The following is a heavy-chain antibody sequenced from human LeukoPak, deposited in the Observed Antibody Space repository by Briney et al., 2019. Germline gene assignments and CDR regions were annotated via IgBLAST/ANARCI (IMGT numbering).Heavy chain of an antibody. Sequence: GESLKISCKGSGYSFTSYWIGWVRQMPGKGLEWMGIIYPGDSDTRYSPSFQGQVTISVDKSISTAYLQWSSLKASDTAMYYCARSGFSRGYSGYDPLGGYYYMDVWGKGTTVTISS. CDR2: IYPGDSDT. V-gene: IGHV5-51*01. CDR3: ARSGFSRGYSGYDPLGGYYYMDV. D-gene: IGHD5-12*01. J-gene: IGHJ6*03. CDR1: GYSFTSYW.